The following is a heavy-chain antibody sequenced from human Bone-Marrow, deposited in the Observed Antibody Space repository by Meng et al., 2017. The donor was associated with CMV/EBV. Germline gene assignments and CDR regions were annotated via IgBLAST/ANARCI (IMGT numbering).Heavy chain of an antibody. CDR2: INPNSGGT. CDR3: ARGPRWNYGFYYYYGMDV. V-gene: IGHV1-2*02. CDR1: GYTFTGYY. J-gene: IGHJ6*02. D-gene: IGHD1-7*01. Sequence: ASVKVSCKASGYTFTGYYMHWVRQAPGQGLEWMGWINPNSGGTNDAQKFQGRVTMTRDTSISTAYMELSRLRSDDTAVYYCARGPRWNYGFYYYYGMDVWGQGATVTVSS.